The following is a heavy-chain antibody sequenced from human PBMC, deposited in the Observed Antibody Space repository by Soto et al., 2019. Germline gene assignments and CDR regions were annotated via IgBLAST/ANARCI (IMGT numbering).Heavy chain of an antibody. CDR3: GELANYYGMDV. V-gene: IGHV3-74*01. Sequence: EVQLVESGGGLVQPGGSLRLSCAASGFTFSSYWMHWVRQAPGKGLVWVSRINSDGSTTSYADSVKGRFTISRDNAKNTLYLQMNSLRAEDTAVYYCGELANYYGMDVWGQGTTVTVSS. J-gene: IGHJ6*02. CDR1: GFTFSSYW. D-gene: IGHD1-26*01. CDR2: INSDGSTT.